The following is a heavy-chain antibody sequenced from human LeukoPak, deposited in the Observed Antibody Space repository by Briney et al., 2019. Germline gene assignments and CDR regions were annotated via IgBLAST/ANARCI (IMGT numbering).Heavy chain of an antibody. D-gene: IGHD4-11*01. CDR2: ISSSSTYI. CDR3: AKDLNTVTTAFFVH. Sequence: GGSLRLSCAASGFTISSYSMNWVRQAPGKGLEWVSSISSSSTYIYYADSVKGRFTISRDNAKNSLYLQMNSLRAEDTAVYYCAKDLNTVTTAFFVHWGQGTLVTVSS. J-gene: IGHJ4*02. V-gene: IGHV3-21*06. CDR1: GFTISSYS.